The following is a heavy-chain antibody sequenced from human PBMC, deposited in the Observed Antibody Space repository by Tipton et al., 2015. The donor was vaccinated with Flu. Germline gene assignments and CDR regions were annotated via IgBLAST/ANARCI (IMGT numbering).Heavy chain of an antibody. D-gene: IGHD1-1*01. CDR2: INHSGST. V-gene: IGHV4-34*01. CDR3: ARGGVNWNWNAPRPSYYYYMDV. CDR1: GGSFGGYY. Sequence: TLSLTCAVYGGSFGGYYWSWIRQPPGKGLEWIGEINHSGSTNYNPSLKSRVTISVDTSKNQFSLKLSSVTAADTAVYYCARGGVNWNWNAPRPSYYYYMDVWGKGTTVTVSS. J-gene: IGHJ6*03.